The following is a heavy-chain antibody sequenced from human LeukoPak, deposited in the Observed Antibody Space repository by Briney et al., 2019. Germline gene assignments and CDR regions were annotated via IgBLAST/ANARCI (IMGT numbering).Heavy chain of an antibody. CDR1: GGSISSSSYY. CDR3: AGVSIVVGFDY. V-gene: IGHV4-39*07. J-gene: IGHJ4*02. Sequence: SETLSLTCTVSGGSISSSSYYWGWIRQPPGKGLEWIGSIYYSGSTYYNPSLKSRVTISVDTSKNQFSLKLSSVTAADTAVYYCAGVSIVVGFDYWGQGTLVTVSS. CDR2: IYYSGST. D-gene: IGHD1-26*01.